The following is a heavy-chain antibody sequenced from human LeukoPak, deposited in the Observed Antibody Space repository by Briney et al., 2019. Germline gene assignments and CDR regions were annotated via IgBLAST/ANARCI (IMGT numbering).Heavy chain of an antibody. CDR1: GGTFSSYA. V-gene: IGHV1-69*04. CDR2: IIPILGIA. Sequence: GSSVKVSCKASGGTFSSYAISWVRQAPGQGLEWMGRIIPILGIANYAQKFQGRVTITADKSTSTAYMELSSLRSEDTAVYYCARELTTVPHPPFDYWGQGTLVTVSS. CDR3: ARELTTVPHPPFDY. J-gene: IGHJ4*02. D-gene: IGHD4-17*01.